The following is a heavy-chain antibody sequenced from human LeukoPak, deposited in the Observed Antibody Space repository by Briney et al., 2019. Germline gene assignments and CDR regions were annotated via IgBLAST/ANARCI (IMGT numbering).Heavy chain of an antibody. D-gene: IGHD6-13*01. CDR1: GFTFSDYY. CDR2: ISYDGSNK. V-gene: IGHV3-30*18. Sequence: GGSLRLSCAASGFTFSDYYMSWIRQAPGKGLEWVAVISYDGSNKYYADSVKGRFTISRDNSKNTLYLQMNSLRAEDTAVYYCAKDWATFISSWPDYWGQGTLVTVSS. J-gene: IGHJ4*02. CDR3: AKDWATFISSWPDY.